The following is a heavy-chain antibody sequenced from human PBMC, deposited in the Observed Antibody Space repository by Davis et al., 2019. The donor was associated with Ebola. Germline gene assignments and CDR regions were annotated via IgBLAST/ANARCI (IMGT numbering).Heavy chain of an antibody. V-gene: IGHV5-51*01. J-gene: IGHJ4*02. Sequence: KVSCKGSGYSFTSYWIGWVRQMPGKGLEWMGIIYPGDSDTRYSPSFQGQVTISADKSISTAYLQWSSLKASDTAMYYCASGGQGQWLVPFYFDYWGQGTLVTVSS. CDR2: IYPGDSDT. D-gene: IGHD6-19*01. CDR1: GYSFTSYW. CDR3: ASGGQGQWLVPFYFDY.